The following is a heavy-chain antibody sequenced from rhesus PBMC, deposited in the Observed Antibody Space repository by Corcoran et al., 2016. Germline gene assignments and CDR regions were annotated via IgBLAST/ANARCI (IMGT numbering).Heavy chain of an antibody. CDR2: ISGSGGGA. CDR1: GGSVSRTY. V-gene: IGHV4-173*01. J-gene: IGHJ5-2*01. Sequence: QVQLQESGPGLVKPSETLSLTCAVSGGSVSRTYWSWIRQSPGKGLEWIGRISGSGGGADYNPSLKSRVTLSTETSKNQFSLRLTSVTAADTALYFCATLVGVPGSLDVWGQGVLVTVSS. CDR3: ATLVGVPGSLDV. D-gene: IGHD2-39*01.